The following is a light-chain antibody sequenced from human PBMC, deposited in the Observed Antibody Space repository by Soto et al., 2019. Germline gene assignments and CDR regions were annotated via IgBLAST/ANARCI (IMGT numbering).Light chain of an antibody. Sequence: DIQMTQSTSSLSASVGDRVTITCRASQSISSYLNWYQQKPGKAPKLLIYAASSLQSGVPSRFSGSGSGTDFTLTISSLQPEDFATYYCQQSYSTPLTFGGGTMVDVK. CDR3: QQSYSTPLT. V-gene: IGKV1-39*01. CDR1: QSISSY. J-gene: IGKJ4*01. CDR2: AAS.